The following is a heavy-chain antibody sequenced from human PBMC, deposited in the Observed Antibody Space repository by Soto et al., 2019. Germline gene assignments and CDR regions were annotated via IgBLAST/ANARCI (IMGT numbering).Heavy chain of an antibody. Sequence: ETLSLTCTVSGGSISSYYWSWIRQPPGKGLEWIGYIYYSGSTNYNPSLKSRVTISVDTSKNQFSLKLSSVTAADTAVYYCARELEYSSSSGFDYWGQGTLVTVSS. CDR3: ARELEYSSSSGFDY. J-gene: IGHJ4*02. CDR2: IYYSGST. V-gene: IGHV4-59*01. CDR1: GGSISSYY. D-gene: IGHD6-6*01.